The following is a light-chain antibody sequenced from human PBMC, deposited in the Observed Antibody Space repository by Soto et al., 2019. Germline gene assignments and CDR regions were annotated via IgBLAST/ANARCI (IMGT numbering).Light chain of an antibody. Sequence: DIVMTQTSLSSPGTFGQPASISCRSSQGLVHNDGNTYLSWLQQRPGQPPSLLIYKIYNRFAGVSDRFSGSGAGTDFTLKISSLEAEDVGVYYCLQATLFPYIFGQGARLE. CDR2: KIY. V-gene: IGKV2-24*01. J-gene: IGKJ2*01. CDR3: LQATLFPYI. CDR1: QGLVHNDGNTY.